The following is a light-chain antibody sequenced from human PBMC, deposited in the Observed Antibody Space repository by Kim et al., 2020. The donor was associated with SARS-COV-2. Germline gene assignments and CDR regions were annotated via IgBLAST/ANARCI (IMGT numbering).Light chain of an antibody. CDR1: SLRSYY. Sequence: GQTVRITCQGDSLRSYYTSWYQQKPGQAPVLVIYGKNNRPSGIPDRFSGSSSGNTASLTITGAQAEDEADYYCNSRDSSGNHPYVVFGGGTQLTVL. J-gene: IGLJ2*01. CDR2: GKN. V-gene: IGLV3-19*01. CDR3: NSRDSSGNHPYVV.